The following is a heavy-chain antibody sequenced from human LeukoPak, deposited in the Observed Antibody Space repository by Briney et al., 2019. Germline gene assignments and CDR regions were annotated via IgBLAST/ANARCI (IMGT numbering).Heavy chain of an antibody. J-gene: IGHJ4*02. D-gene: IGHD2-21*01. CDR3: ARWVSQYYFDY. Sequence: GGSLRLSCAASGFTLNYYWMSWVRQAPGKGLEWVANINQDGSEKYFVDSVKGRFTISRDNAQNSVFLQMDSLRVDDTAVYYRARWVSQYYFDYWGQGTQVTVSS. V-gene: IGHV3-7*01. CDR2: INQDGSEK. CDR1: GFTLNYYW.